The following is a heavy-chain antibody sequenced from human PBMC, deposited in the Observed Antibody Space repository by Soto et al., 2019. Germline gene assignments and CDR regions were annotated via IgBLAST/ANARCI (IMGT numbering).Heavy chain of an antibody. Sequence: SETLSLTCTVSGGSISSYYGSWIRQPQGKGLEWIGYIYYSGSTNYSPSLKSRVTISVDTSKNQFSLKLSSVTAADPAVYYCARRYGRNFDYWGQGTLVTVSS. D-gene: IGHD3-16*01. V-gene: IGHV4-59*01. CDR2: IYYSGST. J-gene: IGHJ4*02. CDR3: ARRYGRNFDY. CDR1: GGSISSYY.